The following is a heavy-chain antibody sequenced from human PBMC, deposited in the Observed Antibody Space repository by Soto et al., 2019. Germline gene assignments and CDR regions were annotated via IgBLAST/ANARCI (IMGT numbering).Heavy chain of an antibody. D-gene: IGHD3-10*01. J-gene: IGHJ5*02. CDR2: LDQGGGEK. CDR1: EFSFRAYW. CDR3: ARGGNWFAA. Sequence: EVQLVESGGGLVQPGGSLRLSCAASEFSFRAYWMAWVRQAPGKGMEWVANLDQGGGEKHYVDYVKGRFTISRDNAKNSMYLQMNRPSAEETSVYYCARGGNWFAAWGQGTLVTVSS. V-gene: IGHV3-7*05.